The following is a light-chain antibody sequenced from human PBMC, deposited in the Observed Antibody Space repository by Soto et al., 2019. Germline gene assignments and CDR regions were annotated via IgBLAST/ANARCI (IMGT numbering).Light chain of an antibody. CDR3: QQYDSWPWT. J-gene: IGKJ1*01. CDR1: QSIRSW. V-gene: IGKV1-5*01. Sequence: DLQMTQSPSTLSASVGDRVTITCRASQSIRSWLAWYQQRPGKAPKVLIYDASSLESGVPSRFSGSGSGTEFTLTISSLQPDDFATYYCQQYDSWPWTFGQGTKVESK. CDR2: DAS.